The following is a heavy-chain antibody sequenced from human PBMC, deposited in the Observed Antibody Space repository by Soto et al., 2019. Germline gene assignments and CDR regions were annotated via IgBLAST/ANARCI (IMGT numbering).Heavy chain of an antibody. CDR3: ARDQALYSSSPNWFDP. V-gene: IGHV3-48*02. Sequence: EVQLVESGGGLVQPGGSLRLSCAASGFTFSSYSMNWVRQAPGMGLEWVSYISSSSSTIYYADSVKGRFTISRDNAKNSLYLQMNSLRDEDTAVYYCARDQALYSSSPNWFDPWGQGTLVTVSS. CDR2: ISSSSSTI. CDR1: GFTFSSYS. J-gene: IGHJ5*02. D-gene: IGHD6-13*01.